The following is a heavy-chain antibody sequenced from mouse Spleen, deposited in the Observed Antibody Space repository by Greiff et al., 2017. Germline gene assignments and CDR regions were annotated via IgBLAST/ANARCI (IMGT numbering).Heavy chain of an antibody. V-gene: IGHV5-9-4*01. CDR1: GFTFSSYA. CDR2: ISSGGSYT. CDR3: AKNTYYGFDY. D-gene: IGHD2-10*01. J-gene: IGHJ2*01. Sequence: EVQLVESGGGLVKPGGSLKLSCAASGFTFSSYAMSWVRQSPEKRLEWVAEISSGGSYTYYPDTVTGRFTISRDNAKNTLYLEMSSLRSEDTAMYYCAKNTYYGFDYWGQGTTLTVSS.